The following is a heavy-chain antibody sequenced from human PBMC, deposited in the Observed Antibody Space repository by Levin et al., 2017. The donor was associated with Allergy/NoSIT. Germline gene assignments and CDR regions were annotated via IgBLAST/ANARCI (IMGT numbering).Heavy chain of an antibody. CDR3: ARGGSTSWYHHLDY. D-gene: IGHD2-2*01. Sequence: ASVKVSCKAFGYSFSDYFTHWVRQAPGQGLEWMGIINPSGDSTTYAQKFQGRVTISRDASTSTVYMELTSLRSADTAVYYCARGGSTSWYHHLDYWGQGTLVTVSS. V-gene: IGHV1-46*03. J-gene: IGHJ4*02. CDR2: INPSGDST. CDR1: GYSFSDYF.